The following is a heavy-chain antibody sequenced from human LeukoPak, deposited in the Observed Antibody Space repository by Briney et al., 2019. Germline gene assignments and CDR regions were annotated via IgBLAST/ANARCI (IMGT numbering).Heavy chain of an antibody. Sequence: SETLSLTCTVSGGSISSGDYYWSWIRQPPGKGLEWIGYIYYSGSTYYNPSLKSRVTISVDKSKNQFSLKLSSVTAADTAVYYCARFPSTYYDSSGYYYGDYWGQGTLVTVSS. CDR2: IYYSGST. V-gene: IGHV4-30-4*01. CDR3: ARFPSTYYDSSGYYYGDY. CDR1: GGSISSGDYY. J-gene: IGHJ4*02. D-gene: IGHD3-22*01.